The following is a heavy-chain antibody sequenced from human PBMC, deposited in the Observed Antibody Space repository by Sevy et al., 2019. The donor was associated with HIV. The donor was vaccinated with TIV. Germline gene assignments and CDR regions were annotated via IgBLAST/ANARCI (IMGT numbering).Heavy chain of an antibody. CDR3: AKETTPGIAVDDAFDI. Sequence: GGSLRLSCAASGFTFTSYAMCWVRQAPGKGLEWVSAISGSGGSTYYADSVKGRFTISRDNSKNTLYLQMNSLRAEDTALYYCAKETTPGIAVDDAFDIWGQGTMVTVSS. CDR2: ISGSGGST. CDR1: GFTFTSYA. D-gene: IGHD6-19*01. J-gene: IGHJ3*02. V-gene: IGHV3-23*01.